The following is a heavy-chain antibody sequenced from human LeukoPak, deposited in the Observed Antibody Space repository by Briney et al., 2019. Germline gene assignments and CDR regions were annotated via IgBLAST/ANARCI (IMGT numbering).Heavy chain of an antibody. CDR1: GYTFTSYG. J-gene: IGHJ4*02. D-gene: IGHD3-22*01. V-gene: IGHV1-18*01. CDR3: ARDRPGYYDSSNGIDY. CDR2: ISAYNGNT. Sequence: RASVKVSCKASGYTFTSYGISWVRQAPGQGLEWMGWISAYNGNTNYAQKLQGRVTMTTGTSTSTAYMELRSLRSDDTAVYYCARDRPGYYDSSNGIDYWGQGTLVTVSS.